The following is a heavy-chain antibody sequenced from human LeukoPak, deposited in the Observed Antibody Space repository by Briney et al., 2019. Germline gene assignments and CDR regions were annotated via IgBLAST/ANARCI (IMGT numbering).Heavy chain of an antibody. CDR2: INPNSGGT. D-gene: IGHD3-3*01. J-gene: IGHJ4*02. V-gene: IGHV1-2*02. CDR1: GYTFTGYY. CDR3: ARDPPYYDFWSGYYTIFDY. Sequence: GASVKVSCKASGYTFTGYYMHWVRQAPGQGLEWMGWINPNSGGTNYAQKFQGRVTMTRDTSISTAYMELSRLRSDDTAVYYCARDPPYYDFWSGYYTIFDYWGQGTLVTVSS.